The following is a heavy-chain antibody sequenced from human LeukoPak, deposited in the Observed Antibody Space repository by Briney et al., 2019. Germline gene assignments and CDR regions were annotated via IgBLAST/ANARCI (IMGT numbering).Heavy chain of an antibody. CDR2: INTDGSTT. J-gene: IGHJ4*02. Sequence: GGSLRLSCAASGFTFSTYWMHWVRQTPGKGLVWVSRINTDGSTTNYADSVKGRFTISRDNAKNSLYLQMNSLRAEDTAVYYCARRRGWDGAYYFDFWGQGTLVTVSS. D-gene: IGHD3-16*01. V-gene: IGHV3-74*01. CDR1: GFTFSTYW. CDR3: ARRRGWDGAYYFDF.